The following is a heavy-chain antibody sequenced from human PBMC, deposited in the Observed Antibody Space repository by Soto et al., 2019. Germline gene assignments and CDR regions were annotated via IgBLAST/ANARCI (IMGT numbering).Heavy chain of an antibody. CDR3: ARDLITIFRVVGDAFDI. CDR2: ISAYNGNT. V-gene: IGHV1-18*01. D-gene: IGHD3-3*01. CDR1: GYTFTSYG. J-gene: IGHJ3*02. Sequence: ASVKVSCKASGYTFTSYGISWVRQAPGQGLEWMGWISAYNGNTNYAQKRQGRVTMTTDTSTSTAYMELRSLRSDDTAVYYCARDLITIFRVVGDAFDIWGQGTMVTVSS.